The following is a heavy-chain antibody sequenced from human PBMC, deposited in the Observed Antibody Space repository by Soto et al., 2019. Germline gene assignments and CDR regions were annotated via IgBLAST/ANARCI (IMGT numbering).Heavy chain of an antibody. V-gene: IGHV1-18*04. CDR3: ARVVLYWKLWDTRHRLDS. J-gene: IGHJ6*02. CDR2: ISDDNGNI. D-gene: IGHD2-15*01. CDR1: GYPFSSYG. Sequence: SVKVSCKASGYPFSSYGVTWVRQAPGQGLEWMGWISDDNGNIEYAQKFQGRVIMTTDTSSSTAYREVRNLRADDTAVYYCARVVLYWKLWDTRHRLDSCGQVTTVIGSS.